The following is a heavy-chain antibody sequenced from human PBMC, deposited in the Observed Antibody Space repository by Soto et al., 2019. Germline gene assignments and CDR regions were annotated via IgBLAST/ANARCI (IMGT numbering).Heavy chain of an antibody. D-gene: IGHD6-6*01. Sequence: HPGGSLRLSCGASGFGFRDYGFNWVRQTPGKGLAWVSYISSSASTIQYAGSVRGRFTISRDNAKNSLYLQMNNLRDEDTAVYYCARGGASRPDYWGQGTPVTVSS. CDR2: ISSSASTI. CDR3: ARGGASRPDY. CDR1: GFGFRDYG. J-gene: IGHJ4*02. V-gene: IGHV3-48*02.